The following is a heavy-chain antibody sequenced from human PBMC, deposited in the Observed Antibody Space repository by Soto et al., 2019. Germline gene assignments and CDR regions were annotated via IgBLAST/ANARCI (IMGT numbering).Heavy chain of an antibody. Sequence: SETLSLTCTVSGGSISSSSYYWGWIRQPPGKGLEWIGSIYYSGSTYYNPSLKSRVTISVDTSKNQFSLKLSSVTAADTAVYYCARHNYYDLDYWGQGTLVTV. V-gene: IGHV4-39*01. D-gene: IGHD3-22*01. CDR3: ARHNYYDLDY. J-gene: IGHJ4*02. CDR1: GGSISSSSYY. CDR2: IYYSGST.